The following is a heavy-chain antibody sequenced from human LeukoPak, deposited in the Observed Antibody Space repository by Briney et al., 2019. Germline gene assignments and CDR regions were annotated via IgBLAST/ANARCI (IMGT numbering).Heavy chain of an antibody. D-gene: IGHD5-12*01. Sequence: PGGSLRLSCTASGFTVSGYSINWVRQAPGKGQEWVSSICSSSTYIYYADSVKGRFTIARDNAKKSLYLQMNSLRAEDTVVYYCAKGRGLYSGYDWDYWGRGILVTVSS. CDR2: ICSSSTYI. CDR1: GFTVSGYS. J-gene: IGHJ4*02. V-gene: IGHV3-21*04. CDR3: AKGRGLYSGYDWDY.